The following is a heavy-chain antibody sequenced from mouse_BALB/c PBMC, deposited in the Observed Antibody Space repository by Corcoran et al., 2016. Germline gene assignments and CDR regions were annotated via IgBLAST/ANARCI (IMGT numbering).Heavy chain of an antibody. CDR3: ARFYYGSSYWYFDV. J-gene: IGHJ1*01. CDR2: IYPGGGYT. V-gene: IGHV1-63*02. Sequence: QVQLQQSGAELMKPGASVKISCKATGYTFSSYWIEWVKQRPGHGLEWIGDIYPGGGYTNYNEKFKGKATLTADTSSSTAYMQLSSLTSEDSAVYFCARFYYGSSYWYFDVWGAGTTVTVSS. D-gene: IGHD1-1*01. CDR1: GYTFSSYW.